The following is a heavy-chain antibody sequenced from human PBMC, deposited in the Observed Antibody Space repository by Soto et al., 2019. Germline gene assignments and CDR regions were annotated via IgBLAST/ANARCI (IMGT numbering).Heavy chain of an antibody. CDR3: ARDLYSSSSEGIYYYYGMDV. CDR1: GFTFSSYA. Sequence: GGSLRLSFAASGFTFSSYAMHWVLLAPVQVLEWVAVISYDGSNKYYADSVKGRFTISRDNSKNTLYLQMNSLRAEDTAVYYCARDLYSSSSEGIYYYYGMDVWGQGTTVTVTS. CDR2: ISYDGSNK. J-gene: IGHJ6*02. D-gene: IGHD6-6*01. V-gene: IGHV3-30-3*01.